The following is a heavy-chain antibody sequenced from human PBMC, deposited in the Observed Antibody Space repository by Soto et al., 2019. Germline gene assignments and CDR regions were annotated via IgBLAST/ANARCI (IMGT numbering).Heavy chain of an antibody. CDR2: ISGSGGST. CDR3: AKDATSTITIFGVVPYYFDY. CDR1: GFTFSSYA. Sequence: GGSLRLSCAASGFTFSSYAMSWVRQAPGKGLEWVSAISGSGGSTYYADSVKGRFTISRDNSKNTLYLQMNSLRAEDTAVYYCAKDATSTITIFGVVPYYFDYWGQGTLVTVSS. J-gene: IGHJ4*02. V-gene: IGHV3-23*01. D-gene: IGHD3-3*01.